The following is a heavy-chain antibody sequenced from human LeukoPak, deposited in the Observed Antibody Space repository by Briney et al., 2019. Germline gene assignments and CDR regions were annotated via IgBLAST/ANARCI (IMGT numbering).Heavy chain of an antibody. CDR1: GFTFSSYA. CDR2: ISYDGSNK. CDR3: ARPLYYYDSSGYFVY. D-gene: IGHD3-22*01. V-gene: IGHV3-30-3*01. J-gene: IGHJ4*02. Sequence: GGSLRLSCAPSGFTFSSYAMHWVRQAPGKGLEWVADISYDGSNKYYADSVKGRFTISRDNSKTTLYLQMNSLRAEDTAVYYCARPLYYYDSSGYFVYWGQGTLVTVSS.